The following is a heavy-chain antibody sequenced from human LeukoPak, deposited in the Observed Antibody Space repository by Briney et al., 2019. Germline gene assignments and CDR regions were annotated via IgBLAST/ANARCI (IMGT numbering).Heavy chain of an antibody. CDR2: ISYDGGNK. V-gene: IGHV3-30*18. D-gene: IGHD3-10*01. CDR1: GFTFSSYG. CDR3: AKCFSPMVRGVIIPDY. J-gene: IGHJ4*02. Sequence: GGSLRLSCAASGFTFSSYGMHWVRQAPGTGLEWVAVISYDGGNKYYADSVKGRFTISRDNSKNTLYLQMNSLRAEDTAVYYCAKCFSPMVRGVIIPDYWGQGTLVTVSS.